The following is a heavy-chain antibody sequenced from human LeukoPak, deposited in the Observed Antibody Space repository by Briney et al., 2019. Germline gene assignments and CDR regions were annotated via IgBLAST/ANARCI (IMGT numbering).Heavy chain of an antibody. CDR3: ARQTGSGLFILP. V-gene: IGHV4-4*02. Sequence: SGTLSLTCAVSGGSISSSDWWSWVRQPPGKGLEWIGEIYHSGSTNYNPSLKSQVSISIDTSKNQFSLRLTSVTAADTAVYYCARQTGSGLFILPGGQGTLVTVSS. CDR1: GGSISSSDW. CDR2: IYHSGST. J-gene: IGHJ4*02. D-gene: IGHD3/OR15-3a*01.